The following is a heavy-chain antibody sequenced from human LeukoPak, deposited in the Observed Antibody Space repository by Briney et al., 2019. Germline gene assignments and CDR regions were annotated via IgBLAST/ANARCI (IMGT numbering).Heavy chain of an antibody. Sequence: SETLSLTCTVSGCSISSYYWSWIRQPPGKGLEWIGYIYYSGSTNYNPSLKSRVTISVDTSKNQFSLKLSSVTAADTAVYYCARGYSSGFIDYWGQGTLVTVSS. CDR1: GCSISSYY. CDR3: ARGYSSGFIDY. CDR2: IYYSGST. D-gene: IGHD6-19*01. V-gene: IGHV4-59*01. J-gene: IGHJ4*02.